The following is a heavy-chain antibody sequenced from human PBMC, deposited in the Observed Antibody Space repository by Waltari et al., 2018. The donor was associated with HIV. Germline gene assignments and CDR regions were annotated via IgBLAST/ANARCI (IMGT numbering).Heavy chain of an antibody. J-gene: IGHJ5*02. Sequence: QVQLVQSGAEVKKPGASVKVSCKASGYTFTGSYMHWVRQAPGQGLEWMGGTNPNSGGKNYTQRVQGRVTVTRDTAISTAYMELSRLRSDDTAVYYCARSYYGSGNWFDPWGQGTLVTVSS. CDR1: GYTFTGSY. CDR3: ARSYYGSGNWFDP. V-gene: IGHV1-2*02. D-gene: IGHD3-10*01. CDR2: TNPNSGGK.